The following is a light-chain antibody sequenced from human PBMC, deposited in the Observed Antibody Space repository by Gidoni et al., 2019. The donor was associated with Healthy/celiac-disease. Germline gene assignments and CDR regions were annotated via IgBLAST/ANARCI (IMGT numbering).Light chain of an antibody. J-gene: IGKJ4*01. CDR1: QSVSSN. CDR2: GAS. Sequence: EIVMTQSPATLSVSPGERATLSCRASQSVSSNLAWYQQKPGQAPRLLIYGASTRATGIPARFSGSGSGTEFTITISSLQSEDFAVYYCQQYNNWPPLTFGGETKVEIK. V-gene: IGKV3D-15*01. CDR3: QQYNNWPPLT.